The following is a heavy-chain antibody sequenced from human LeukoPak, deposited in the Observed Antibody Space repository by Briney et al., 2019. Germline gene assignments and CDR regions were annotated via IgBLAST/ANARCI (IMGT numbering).Heavy chain of an antibody. CDR2: ISSSGSTI. J-gene: IGHJ4*02. Sequence: GGSLRLSCAASGFTFSSYEMNWVRQAPGKGLEWVSYISSSGSTIYYADSVKGRFTISRDNGKNSLYLQMNSLRAEDTAVYYCARRYYGDPFDCWGQGTLVTVSS. CDR3: ARRYYGDPFDC. CDR1: GFTFSSYE. V-gene: IGHV3-48*03. D-gene: IGHD4-17*01.